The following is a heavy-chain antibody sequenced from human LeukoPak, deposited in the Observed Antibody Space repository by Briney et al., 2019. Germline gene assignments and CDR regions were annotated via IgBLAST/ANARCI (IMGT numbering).Heavy chain of an antibody. CDR1: GFTFSDYY. Sequence: GGSLRLSCAASGFTFSDYYMSWIRQAPGKGLEWVSYISSSGSTIYYAGSVKGRFTISRDNAKNSLYLQMNSVRAEDTAVYCCARDPHYYYYGLDVWGQGTTVTVSS. V-gene: IGHV3-11*01. CDR2: ISSSGSTI. J-gene: IGHJ6*02. CDR3: ARDPHYYYYGLDV.